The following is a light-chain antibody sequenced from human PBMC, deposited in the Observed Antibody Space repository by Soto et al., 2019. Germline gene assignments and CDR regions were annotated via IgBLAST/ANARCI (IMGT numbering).Light chain of an antibody. CDR2: SHN. CDR3: ATWDDDVSGVV. V-gene: IGLV1-47*02. J-gene: IGLJ2*01. CDR1: SSNIGRGF. Sequence: QSVLTQPPSASGTPGQNVTISCSGSSSNIGRGFVYWYQQLPGAAPKLLMYSHNIRPSDIPERFSASTSGTSASLAISGLRSEDEADYHCATWDDDVSGVVFGGGTKLTVL.